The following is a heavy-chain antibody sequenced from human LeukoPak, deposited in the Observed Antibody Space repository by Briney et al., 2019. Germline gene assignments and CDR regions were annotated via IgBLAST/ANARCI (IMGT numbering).Heavy chain of an antibody. CDR1: GYTFINYP. D-gene: IGHD1-20*01. J-gene: IGHJ4*02. CDR3: ARANNWPTNYLDY. Sequence: ASVKVSCKASGYTFINYPIHWVRQAPGQGLEWMGRINAGSGDTKYSQNFLGRVTITRDTSASTAYMELSSLKSEDTAVYYCARANNWPTNYLDYWGQGTQVTVSA. V-gene: IGHV1-3*01. CDR2: INAGSGDT.